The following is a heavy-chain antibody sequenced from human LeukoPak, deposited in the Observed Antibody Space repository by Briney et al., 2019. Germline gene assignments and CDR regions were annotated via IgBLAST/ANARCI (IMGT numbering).Heavy chain of an antibody. CDR1: GGSISSSSYY. V-gene: IGHV4-39*07. D-gene: IGHD3-10*01. J-gene: IGHJ4*02. Sequence: SETLSLTCTDSGGSISSSSYYWGWIRQPPGKGLEWIGSIYYSGSTYYNPSLKSRVTISVDTSKNQFSLKLSSVTAADTAVYYCARGSNYYGSGTLDYWGQGTLVTVSS. CDR3: ARGSNYYGSGTLDY. CDR2: IYYSGST.